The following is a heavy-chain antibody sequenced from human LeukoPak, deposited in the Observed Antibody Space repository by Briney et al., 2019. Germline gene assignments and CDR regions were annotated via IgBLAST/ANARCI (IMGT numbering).Heavy chain of an antibody. Sequence: GGSLRLSCAASGFTFSSYWMSWVRQAPGKGLGWVANIKQDGSEKYYVDSVKGRFTISRDNAKNSLYLQMNSLRAEDTAVYYCAREGYDFWSGYSYYYMDVWGKGTTVTVSS. CDR3: AREGYDFWSGYSYYYMDV. J-gene: IGHJ6*03. D-gene: IGHD3-3*01. CDR1: GFTFSSYW. V-gene: IGHV3-7*01. CDR2: IKQDGSEK.